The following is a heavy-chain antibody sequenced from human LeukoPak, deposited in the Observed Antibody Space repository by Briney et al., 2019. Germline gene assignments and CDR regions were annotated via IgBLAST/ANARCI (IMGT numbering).Heavy chain of an antibody. V-gene: IGHV4-59*05. Sequence: SETLSLTCTVSGGSISSYYWSWIRQPPGEGLEWIGSIYYSGSTYYNPSLKSRVTISVDTSKNQFSLKLSSVTAADTAVYYCASMYSYYFDYWGQGTLVTVSS. D-gene: IGHD2-21*01. CDR2: IYYSGST. CDR3: ASMYSYYFDY. J-gene: IGHJ4*02. CDR1: GGSISSYY.